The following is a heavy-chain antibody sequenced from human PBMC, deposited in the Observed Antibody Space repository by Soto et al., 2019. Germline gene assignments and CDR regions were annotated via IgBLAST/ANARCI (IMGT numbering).Heavy chain of an antibody. CDR1: GFTFSKYA. D-gene: IGHD3-16*02. J-gene: IGHJ4*02. Sequence: EVHLEESGGGLVQPGGSLRLSCAASGFTFSKYAMSWVRQAPGKGLQWVSAISASGGTTYYADSVKGRFTFSRDNSKNTLYLQMNSLRAEDTAVYYCAKVGDTQWGSTYRYTHFDYWGQGTRVAVSS. CDR3: AKVGDTQWGSTYRYTHFDY. CDR2: ISASGGTT. V-gene: IGHV3-23*04.